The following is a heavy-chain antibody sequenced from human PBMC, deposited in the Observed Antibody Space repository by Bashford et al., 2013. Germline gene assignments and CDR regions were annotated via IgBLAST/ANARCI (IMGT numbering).Heavy chain of an antibody. CDR1: GFTFDDYA. D-gene: IGHD3-3*01. Sequence: SLRLSCAASGFTFDDYAMHWVRQAPGKGLEWVSGISWNSGSIGYADSVKGRFTISRDNAKNSLYLQMNSLRAEDTALYYCAKDIRLEYYDPTSYMDVWGKGTTVTVSS. CDR3: AKDIRLEYYDPTSYMDV. J-gene: IGHJ6*03. CDR2: ISWNSGSI. V-gene: IGHV3-9*01.